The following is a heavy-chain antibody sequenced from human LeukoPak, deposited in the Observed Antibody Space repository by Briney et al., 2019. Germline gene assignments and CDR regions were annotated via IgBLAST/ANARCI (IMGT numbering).Heavy chain of an antibody. D-gene: IGHD6-19*01. CDR1: GGSISTYY. Sequence: PSETLSLTCTVSGGSISTYYWSWVRQSPGKGLELIADISASGGTNYNPSLESRVTVSIDSSKNQFSLKLSSVTAADTAVFYCARSPHNSAWYEKWFDPWGQGTLVTVSS. V-gene: IGHV4-4*08. CDR2: ISASGGT. CDR3: ARSPHNSAWYEKWFDP. J-gene: IGHJ5*02.